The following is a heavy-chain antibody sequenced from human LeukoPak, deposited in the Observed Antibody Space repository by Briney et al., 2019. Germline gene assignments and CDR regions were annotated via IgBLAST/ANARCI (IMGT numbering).Heavy chain of an antibody. CDR2: ISNEGNYK. CDR1: GFTFSSCG. J-gene: IGHJ4*02. V-gene: IGHV3-30*18. CDR3: AKGGHYLFDY. Sequence: GGSLRLSCAASGFTFSSCGMHWVRQAPGKGLEWVAVISNEGNYKYYGDSVKGRFAISRDNFKNTTYLQMNYLRPEDTAVYFCAKGGHYLFDYWGQGALVTVSS. D-gene: IGHD3-10*01.